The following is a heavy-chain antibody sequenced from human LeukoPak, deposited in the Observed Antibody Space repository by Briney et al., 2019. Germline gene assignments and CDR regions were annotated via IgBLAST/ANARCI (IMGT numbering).Heavy chain of an antibody. J-gene: IGHJ4*02. CDR1: GGSISSGSYY. V-gene: IGHV4-61*02. Sequence: SETLSLTCTVSGGSISSGSYYWSWIRQPAGEGLEWIGRIYTSGSTNYNPSLKSRVTISVDTSKNQFSLELSSVTAADTAVYYCARMGIADDYWGQGTLVTVSS. CDR2: IYTSGST. CDR3: ARMGIADDY. D-gene: IGHD6-13*01.